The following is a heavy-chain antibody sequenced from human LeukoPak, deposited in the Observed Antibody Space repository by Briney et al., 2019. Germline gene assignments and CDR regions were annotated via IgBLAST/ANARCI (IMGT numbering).Heavy chain of an antibody. CDR3: ARETREAGSGDHQTDSFDI. CDR1: GFTFSSYW. D-gene: IGHD2-15*01. J-gene: IGHJ3*02. V-gene: IGHV3-74*01. Sequence: GGSLRLSCAASGFTFSSYWMHWVRQAPGRGLVWVSRIDSAGSSTTYADSVKGRFTISRDNAKNTLYLQMNSLRVEDTALYYCARETREAGSGDHQTDSFDIWGQGTMVSVSS. CDR2: IDSAGSST.